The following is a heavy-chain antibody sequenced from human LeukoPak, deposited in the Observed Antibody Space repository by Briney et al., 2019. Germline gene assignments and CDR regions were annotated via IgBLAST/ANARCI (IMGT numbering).Heavy chain of an antibody. CDR2: IYTSGST. Sequence: SETLSLTCTVSGGSVSSYYWSWVRQPPGKGLEWIGYIYTSGSTKYNPSLKSRVTISVDTSKNQFSLKLSSVTAADTAVYYCARHPRSGHAFDYWGQGTLVTVSS. CDR3: ARHPRSGHAFDY. J-gene: IGHJ4*02. V-gene: IGHV4-4*09. CDR1: GGSVSSYY.